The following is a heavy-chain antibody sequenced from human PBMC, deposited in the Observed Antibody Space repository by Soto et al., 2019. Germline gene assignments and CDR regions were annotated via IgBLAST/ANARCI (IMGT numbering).Heavy chain of an antibody. Sequence: SETLSLTCAVYGGSFSGYYWSWIRQPPGKGLEWIGEINHSGSTNYNPSLKSRVTISVDTSKNQFSLKLSSVTAADTAVYYCARGATVVHFDYWGQGTLVTSPQ. J-gene: IGHJ4*02. CDR3: ARGATVVHFDY. CDR2: INHSGST. V-gene: IGHV4-34*01. CDR1: GGSFSGYY. D-gene: IGHD4-17*01.